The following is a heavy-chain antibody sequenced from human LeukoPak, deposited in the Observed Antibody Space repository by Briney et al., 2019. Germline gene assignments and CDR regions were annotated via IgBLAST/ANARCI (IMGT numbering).Heavy chain of an antibody. CDR1: GFTFSSYV. J-gene: IGHJ4*02. V-gene: IGHV3-23*01. CDR3: ARGYDFLTGYYDS. D-gene: IGHD3-9*01. Sequence: GGSLRLSCAASGFTFSSYVMSWVRQAPGKGPECVSAISGSGGSTYFADSVKGRFTISRDNSKNTLYLQMNTLRAEDTAVYYCARGYDFLTGYYDSWGQGTLVTVSS. CDR2: ISGSGGST.